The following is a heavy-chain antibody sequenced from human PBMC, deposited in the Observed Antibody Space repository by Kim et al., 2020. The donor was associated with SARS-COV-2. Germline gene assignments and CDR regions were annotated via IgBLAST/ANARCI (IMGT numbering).Heavy chain of an antibody. J-gene: IGHJ6*02. CDR1: GYTFTNYG. CDR2: ISTYNENT. Sequence: ASVKVSCKASGYTFTNYGISWVRQAPGQGLEWMGWISTYNENTNYAQNFQDRVTLTTDTSTSTAYMELRSLRSDDTAVYFCARDGVCDYFGSGNFVLKYYYYAMDVWGQGTTVTVSS. V-gene: IGHV1-18*01. D-gene: IGHD3-10*01. CDR3: ARDGVCDYFGSGNFVLKYYYYAMDV.